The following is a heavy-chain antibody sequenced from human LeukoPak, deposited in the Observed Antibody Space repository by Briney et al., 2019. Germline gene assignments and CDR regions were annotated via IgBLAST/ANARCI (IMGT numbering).Heavy chain of an antibody. CDR2: IIPIFGTA. D-gene: IGHD3-9*01. CDR1: GGTFSSYA. CDR3: ARAFYDILTGYATPIGY. J-gene: IGHJ4*02. V-gene: IGHV1-69*05. Sequence: VASVKVSCRASGGTFSSYAISWVRQAPGQGLEWMGRIIPIFGTANYAQKFQGRVTITTDESTSTAYMELSSLRSDDTAVYYCARAFYDILTGYATPIGYWGQGTLVTVSS.